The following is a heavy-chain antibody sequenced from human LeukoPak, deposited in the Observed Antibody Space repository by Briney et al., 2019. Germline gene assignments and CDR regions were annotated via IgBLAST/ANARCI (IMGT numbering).Heavy chain of an antibody. D-gene: IGHD4-23*01. Sequence: ASVKVSCKASGYTFTSYAMNWVRQAPGQGLEWMGIINPSGGSTSYAQKFQGRVTMTRDTSTSTVYMELSSLRSEDTAVYYCATLTGGDDAFDIWGQGTMVTVSS. CDR2: INPSGGST. J-gene: IGHJ3*02. V-gene: IGHV1-46*01. CDR3: ATLTGGDDAFDI. CDR1: GYTFTSYA.